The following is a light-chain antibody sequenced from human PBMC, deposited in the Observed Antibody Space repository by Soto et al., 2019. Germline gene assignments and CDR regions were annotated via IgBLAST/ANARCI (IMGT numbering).Light chain of an antibody. CDR1: RSVGSD. CDR3: QQYGSSPLFT. Sequence: EILMTQSPATLSVSPGERATLSCRASRSVGSDLAWSQQKPGQAPRLLIYGASFRATGIPARFSGSGSGTDFTLTISRLEPEDFAVYYCQQYGSSPLFTFGPGTKVDIK. J-gene: IGKJ3*01. CDR2: GAS. V-gene: IGKV3-20*01.